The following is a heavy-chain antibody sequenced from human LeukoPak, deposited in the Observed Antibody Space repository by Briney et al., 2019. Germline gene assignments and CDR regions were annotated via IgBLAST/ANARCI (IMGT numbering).Heavy chain of an antibody. CDR2: INSDGSST. CDR3: ARDPDDYDFLNWFDP. Sequence: GGSLRLSCAASGFTFSSYWKHWVRQAPGKGLVWFSRINSDGSSTSYADSVKGRFTISRDNAKNTLYLQMNSLRAEDTAVYYCARDPDDYDFLNWFDPWGQGTLVTVSS. V-gene: IGHV3-74*01. J-gene: IGHJ5*02. CDR1: GFTFSSYW. D-gene: IGHD3-3*01.